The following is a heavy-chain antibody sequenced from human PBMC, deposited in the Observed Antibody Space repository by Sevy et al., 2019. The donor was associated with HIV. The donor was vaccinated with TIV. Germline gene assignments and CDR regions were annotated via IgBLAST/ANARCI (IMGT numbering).Heavy chain of an antibody. V-gene: IGHV3-11*01. Sequence: GGSLRLSCAASGFTFSDYYMSWIRQAPGKGLEWVSYISSSGSTIYYADSVKGRFTISRDNAKNSLYLQMNSLRAEDTAVYYCARAERAAVTSYYDYGMDVWGQGTTVTVSS. J-gene: IGHJ6*02. CDR3: ARAERAAVTSYYDYGMDV. D-gene: IGHD6-13*01. CDR1: GFTFSDYY. CDR2: ISSSGSTI.